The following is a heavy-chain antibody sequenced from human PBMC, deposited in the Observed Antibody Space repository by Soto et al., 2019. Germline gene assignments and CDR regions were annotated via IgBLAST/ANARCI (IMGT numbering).Heavy chain of an antibody. CDR3: AREDSYDTGYYVV. CDR1: GRSMSGYY. CDR2: IYTSGTT. Sequence: SETLSLTCTVSGRSMSGYYWSWIRQPAGERLEWIGRIYTSGTTDFNPSLKGRVTMSVDTSKNQFSLKLTSVTAADTALYYCAREDSYDTGYYVVWGQGTQVTVSS. J-gene: IGHJ4*02. D-gene: IGHD3-9*01. V-gene: IGHV4-4*07.